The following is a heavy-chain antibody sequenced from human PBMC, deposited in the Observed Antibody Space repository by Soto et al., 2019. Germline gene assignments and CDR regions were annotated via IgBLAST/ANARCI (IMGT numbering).Heavy chain of an antibody. CDR2: INHSGST. V-gene: IGHV4-34*01. Sequence: QVQLQQWGAGLLKPSETLSLTCAVYGGSFSGYYWSWIRQPPGKGLEWIGEINHSGSTNYNPSLKSRVTISVDTSNNQFSLKLSSVTAADTAVYYCARGYCSSTSCYVLTDNWFDPWGQGTLVTVSS. CDR3: ARGYCSSTSCYVLTDNWFDP. J-gene: IGHJ5*02. D-gene: IGHD2-2*01. CDR1: GGSFSGYY.